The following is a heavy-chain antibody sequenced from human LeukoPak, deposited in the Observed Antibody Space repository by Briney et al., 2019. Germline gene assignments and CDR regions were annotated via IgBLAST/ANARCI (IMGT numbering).Heavy chain of an antibody. CDR3: AREGAAAEDVNWFDP. CDR2: TNPNSGGT. V-gene: IGHV1-2*02. J-gene: IGHJ5*02. CDR1: GYTFSGYY. D-gene: IGHD6-25*01. Sequence: ASVKVSCKASGYTFSGYYMHWVRQAPGQGLEWMGWTNPNSGGTHYAQKFQDRVTMTRDTSISTAYMELNSLRFDDTAVYYCAREGAAAEDVNWFDPWAREPWSPSPQ.